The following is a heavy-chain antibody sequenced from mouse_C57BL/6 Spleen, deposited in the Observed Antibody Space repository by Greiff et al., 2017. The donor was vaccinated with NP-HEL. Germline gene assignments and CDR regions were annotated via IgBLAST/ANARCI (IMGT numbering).Heavy chain of an antibody. J-gene: IGHJ2*01. CDR2: IDPSDSET. Sequence: QVQLQQPGAELVRPGSSVKLSCKASGYTFTSYWMHWVKQRPIQGLEWIGNIDPSDSETHYNQKFKDKATLTVDKSSSTAYMELNSLTSEDSAVYYCASDYYGSFDYWGQGTTLTVSS. CDR1: GYTFTSYW. CDR3: ASDYYGSFDY. D-gene: IGHD1-1*01. V-gene: IGHV1-52*01.